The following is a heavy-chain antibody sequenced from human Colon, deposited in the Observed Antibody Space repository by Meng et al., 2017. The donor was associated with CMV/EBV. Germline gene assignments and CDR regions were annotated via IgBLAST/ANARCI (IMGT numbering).Heavy chain of an antibody. Sequence: SETLSLTCAVYGGSSSGYYWSWIRQPPGKGLEWIGEINHSGSTNYNPSLKSRVTISVDTSKNQFSLKLSSVTAADTAVYYCARGRIAAAGTGFDYWGQGTLVTVSS. CDR2: INHSGST. D-gene: IGHD6-13*01. J-gene: IGHJ4*02. CDR1: GGSSSGYY. CDR3: ARGRIAAAGTGFDY. V-gene: IGHV4-34*01.